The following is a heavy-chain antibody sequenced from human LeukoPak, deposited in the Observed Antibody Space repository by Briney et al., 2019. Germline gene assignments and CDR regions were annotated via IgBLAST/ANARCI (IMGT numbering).Heavy chain of an antibody. CDR3: ASISRWYGDYYYYYMDV. CDR2: IYYSGST. V-gene: IGHV4-39*01. J-gene: IGHJ6*03. Sequence: PSETLSLTCTVPGGPLSSSSYYWGWIRQPPGKGLEWIGSIYYSGSTYYNPSLKSRVTISVDTSKNQFSLKLSSVTAADTAVYYCASISRWYGDYYYYYMDVWGKGTTVTVSS. D-gene: IGHD6-13*01. CDR1: GGPLSSSSYY.